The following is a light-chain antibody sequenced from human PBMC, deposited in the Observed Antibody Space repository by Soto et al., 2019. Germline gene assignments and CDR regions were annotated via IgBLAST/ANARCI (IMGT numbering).Light chain of an antibody. V-gene: IGKV3-15*01. CDR2: DTS. J-gene: IGKJ2*01. CDR3: KQYNNWPRV. Sequence: EIVMTQSPGTLSLSPGERATLSCRASQSVSSNFAWYQQKPGQAPRLLIYDTSTRATGIPARFSGSGSGTEFTLTISSQQSEDFAVYDCKQYNNWPRVFGQGTKLEIK. CDR1: QSVSSN.